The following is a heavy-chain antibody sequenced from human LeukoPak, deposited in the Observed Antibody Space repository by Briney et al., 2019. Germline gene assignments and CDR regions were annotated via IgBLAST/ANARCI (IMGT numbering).Heavy chain of an antibody. CDR3: AKGLGASCYSPSDS. CDR2: ISGSGGST. CDR1: GFTFTSSA. V-gene: IGHV3-23*01. Sequence: GGSLRLSCAASGFTFTSSAMNWVRQAPGKGLEWVSVISGSGGSTVHADSVKGRFTISRDNSKNTLYLQMNSLRAEDTAVYYCAKGLGASCYSPSDSWGQGTLVTVSS. D-gene: IGHD2-15*01. J-gene: IGHJ4*02.